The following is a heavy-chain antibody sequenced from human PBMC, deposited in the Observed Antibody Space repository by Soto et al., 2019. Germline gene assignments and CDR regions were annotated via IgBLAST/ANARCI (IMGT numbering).Heavy chain of an antibody. Sequence: EVQLVESGGGLVQPGGSLTLSCAASGFIFSKSWMTWVRQAPGKGLEWVANIKEDGNEKYYLDSVKGRFAISRDNAKNSLYLQMNSLRVEDTAVYYCAQVGEMRSPDDDYWGQGTQVTVSS. J-gene: IGHJ4*02. CDR1: GFIFSKSW. CDR3: AQVGEMRSPDDDY. CDR2: IKEDGNEK. V-gene: IGHV3-7*01. D-gene: IGHD3-10*01.